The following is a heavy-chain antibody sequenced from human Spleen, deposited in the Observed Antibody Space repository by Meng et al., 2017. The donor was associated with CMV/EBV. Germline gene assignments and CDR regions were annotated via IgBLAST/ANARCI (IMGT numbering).Heavy chain of an antibody. CDR3: SNGGIGDY. D-gene: IGHD3-16*01. J-gene: IGHJ4*02. Sequence: GGSLRLSCKASGFSFSEYWMSWVRQAPGKGLEWVANINQDGNEKYYVDSVRGRFTASRDNAKNSLYLQINSLRDEDTAVYYCSNGGIGDYWGQGTLVTVSS. V-gene: IGHV3-7*01. CDR2: INQDGNEK. CDR1: GFSFSEYW.